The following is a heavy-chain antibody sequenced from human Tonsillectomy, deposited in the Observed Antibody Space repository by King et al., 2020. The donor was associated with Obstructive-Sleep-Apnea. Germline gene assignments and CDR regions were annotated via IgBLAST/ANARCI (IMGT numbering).Heavy chain of an antibody. CDR1: GYTFTSYD. CDR3: ARGRDYGSPKYYIDY. V-gene: IGHV1-8*01. Sequence: VQLVESGAEVKKSGASVKVSCRTSGYTFTSYDINWVRQATGQGLEWMGWMSPNSGNTAYAQKFQDRVTLTRNTSISTAYMELSSLRSEDTAVYYCARGRDYGSPKYYIDYWGQGTLVTVSS. J-gene: IGHJ4*02. CDR2: MSPNSGNT. D-gene: IGHD4-17*01.